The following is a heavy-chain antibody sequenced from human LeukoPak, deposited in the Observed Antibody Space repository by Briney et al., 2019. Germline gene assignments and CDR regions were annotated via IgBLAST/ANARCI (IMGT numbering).Heavy chain of an antibody. D-gene: IGHD3-22*01. CDR3: ASTLGVGYYDSSGYYYSAFDI. V-gene: IGHV1-18*01. Sequence: ASVKVSCKASGYTFTSYGISWVRQAPGQGLEWMGWISAYNGNTNYAQKLQGRGTMTTDTSTSTAYMELRSLRSDDTAVYYCASTLGVGYYDSSGYYYSAFDIWGQGTMVTVSS. CDR2: ISAYNGNT. J-gene: IGHJ3*02. CDR1: GYTFTSYG.